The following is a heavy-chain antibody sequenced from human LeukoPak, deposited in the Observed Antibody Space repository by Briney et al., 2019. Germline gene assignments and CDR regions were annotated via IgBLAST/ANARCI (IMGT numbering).Heavy chain of an antibody. Sequence: AASVKVSCKASGYTFTGYYMHWVRQAPGQGLEWMGWINPNSGGTNYAQKFQGRVTMTRDTSISTAYIELSRLRSDDTAVYYCARDGAAADTYYYYYYMDVWGKGTTVTVSS. J-gene: IGHJ6*03. CDR2: INPNSGGT. V-gene: IGHV1-2*02. D-gene: IGHD6-13*01. CDR3: ARDGAAADTYYYYYYMDV. CDR1: GYTFTGYY.